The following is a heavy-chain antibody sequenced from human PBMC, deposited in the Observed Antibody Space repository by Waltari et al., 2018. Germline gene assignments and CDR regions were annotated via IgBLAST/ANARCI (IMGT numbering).Heavy chain of an antibody. CDR2: ISSSSSTI. Sequence: EVQLVESGGGLVQPGGSLRLSCAASGFTFSSYSMNWVRQAPGKGLEWVSYISSSSSTIYDADSVKGRFTISRDNAKNSLYLQMNSLRAEDTAVYYCASAGYYDSSGPPHFDYWGQGTLVTVSS. V-gene: IGHV3-48*01. CDR3: ASAGYYDSSGPPHFDY. J-gene: IGHJ4*02. CDR1: GFTFSSYS. D-gene: IGHD3-22*01.